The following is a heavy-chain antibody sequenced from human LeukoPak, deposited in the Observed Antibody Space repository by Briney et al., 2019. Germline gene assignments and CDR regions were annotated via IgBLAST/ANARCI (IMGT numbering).Heavy chain of an antibody. CDR2: IYTRGST. J-gene: IGHJ5*02. Sequence: PSETLSLTCTVSGDSIDSHYWSWIRQPPGKGLEWIGFIYTRGSTNYNPSLKRRVTMSGDTSKNQVSLPLNSVTAAGTAVYYWARHWIETTKTYSYWFDPWGQGTLVTVSS. V-gene: IGHV4-4*09. D-gene: IGHD1-1*01. CDR1: GDSIDSHY. CDR3: ARHWIETTKTYSYWFDP.